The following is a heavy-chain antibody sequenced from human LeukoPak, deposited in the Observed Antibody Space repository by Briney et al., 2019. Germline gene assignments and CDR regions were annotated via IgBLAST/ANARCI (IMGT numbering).Heavy chain of an antibody. CDR2: IDPSDSYT. Sequence: GESLKISCKGSGYSFTSYWLSWVRQMPGKGLEWMGRIDPSDSYTNYSPSFQGHVTISADKSISTAYLQWSSLKASDTAMYYCARTYCSSTSCYHGAFDIWGQGTMVTVSS. J-gene: IGHJ3*02. CDR3: ARTYCSSTSCYHGAFDI. D-gene: IGHD2-2*01. CDR1: GYSFTSYW. V-gene: IGHV5-10-1*01.